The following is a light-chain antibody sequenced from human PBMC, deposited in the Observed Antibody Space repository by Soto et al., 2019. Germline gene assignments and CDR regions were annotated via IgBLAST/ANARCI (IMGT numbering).Light chain of an antibody. J-gene: IGLJ1*01. Sequence: QSALTQPASVSGSPGQSITISCTGTSSDVGGYNYVSWYQQHPSKAPKLMIYEVNNRPSGVSNRFSGSKSGNTASLTISGLQAEDEADYYCSSYRSSTTDVFGTGTKLTVL. CDR3: SSYRSSTTDV. CDR2: EVN. V-gene: IGLV2-14*01. CDR1: SSDVGGYNY.